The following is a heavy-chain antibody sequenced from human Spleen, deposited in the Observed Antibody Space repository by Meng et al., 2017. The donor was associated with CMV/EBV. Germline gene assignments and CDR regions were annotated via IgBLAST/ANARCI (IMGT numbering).Heavy chain of an antibody. CDR3: ARLDCSGGSCYPIGYFQH. CDR1: GGSCSSYY. D-gene: IGHD2-15*01. V-gene: IGHV4-4*07. CDR2: IYTSGST. J-gene: IGHJ1*01. Sequence: QLPLQESGPGLLRPSEPLSLPCTVSGGSCSSYYCSWFRQPAGKGLEWIGRIYTSGSTNYNPSLKSRVTISVDTSKNQFSLKLSSLNAADTAVYYCARLDCSGGSCYPIGYFQHWGQGTLVTVSS.